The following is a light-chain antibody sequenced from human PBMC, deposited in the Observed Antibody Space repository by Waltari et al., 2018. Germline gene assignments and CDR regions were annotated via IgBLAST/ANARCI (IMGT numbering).Light chain of an antibody. CDR2: DAS. CDR3: QHYVRLPVT. V-gene: IGKV3-20*01. J-gene: IGKJ1*01. CDR1: QSFSRA. Sequence: EIVLTPSPGHLSLSPGERANLSCRASQSFSRALAWYQQKPGQAPKPLIYDASTRAIGIPDRFSGGGSGTDFSLTISRLEPEDFAVYYCQHYVRLPVTFGQGTTVEIK.